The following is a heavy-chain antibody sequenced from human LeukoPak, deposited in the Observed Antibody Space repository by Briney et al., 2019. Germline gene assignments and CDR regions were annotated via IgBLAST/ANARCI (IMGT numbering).Heavy chain of an antibody. Sequence: ASVKVSCKASGYTFTSYGISWVRQAPGQGLEWMGWISAYNSNTNYAQKLQGRVTMTTDTSTSTAYMELRSLRSDDTAVYYCARDHGVIAYYYGMDVWGQGTTVTVSS. CDR2: ISAYNSNT. CDR1: GYTFTSYG. J-gene: IGHJ6*02. D-gene: IGHD4-17*01. CDR3: ARDHGVIAYYYGMDV. V-gene: IGHV1-18*01.